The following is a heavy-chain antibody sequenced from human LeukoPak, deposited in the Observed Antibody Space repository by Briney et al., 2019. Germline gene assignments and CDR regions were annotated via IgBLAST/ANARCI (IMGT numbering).Heavy chain of an antibody. CDR1: GFTFRDYS. CDR2: ISGSGGSI. Sequence: PGRFLRLSCAASGFTFRDYSMAWVRQAPGKGLKWVSAISGSGGSIYYADSVKGRFTISRDNSQNTLYLQMNSLRAEDTALYYCVKDPSQNYYYYMDVWGKGTTVTVSS. CDR3: VKDPSQNYYYYMDV. V-gene: IGHV3-23*01. J-gene: IGHJ6*03.